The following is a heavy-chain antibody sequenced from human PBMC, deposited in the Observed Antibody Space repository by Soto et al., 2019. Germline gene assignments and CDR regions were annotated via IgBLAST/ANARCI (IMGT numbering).Heavy chain of an antibody. D-gene: IGHD1-26*01. CDR1: GYTFTNFG. V-gene: IGHV1-18*01. J-gene: IGHJ4*02. Sequence: ASVKVSCKASGYTFTNFGISWVRQAPGQGLEWMGWISAYNGNTNYAQKFQGRVTMTTDTSTSTAYMEVRSLRFDDTAVYYCARDDSGFSGSHYIDYFNYWGQGALVTVSS. CDR2: ISAYNGNT. CDR3: ARDDSGFSGSHYIDYFNY.